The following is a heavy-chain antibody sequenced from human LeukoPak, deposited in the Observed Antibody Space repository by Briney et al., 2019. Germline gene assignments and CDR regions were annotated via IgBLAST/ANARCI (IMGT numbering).Heavy chain of an antibody. D-gene: IGHD3-3*01. V-gene: IGHV3-7*01. CDR1: GFTFSSYW. CDR3: ARVLTNLVHYYDFWSGYPTPEYYFDY. J-gene: IGHJ4*02. Sequence: QSGGSLRLSCAASGFTFSSYWMSWVRQAPGKGLEWVANIKQDGSEKYYVDSVKGRFTISRDNAKNSLYLQMNSLRAEDTAVYYCARVLTNLVHYYDFWSGYPTPEYYFDYWGQGTLVTVSS. CDR2: IKQDGSEK.